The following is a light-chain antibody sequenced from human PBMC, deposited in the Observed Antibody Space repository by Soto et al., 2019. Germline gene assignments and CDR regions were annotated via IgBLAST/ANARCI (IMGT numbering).Light chain of an antibody. J-gene: IGKJ1*01. V-gene: IGKV3-20*01. CDR3: QQYGSSPPT. Sequence: EIVLTQSPGTLSLSPGERATLSCRVSQSLTSNYLAWYQRKPGQPPRLLIYGTSYRSTDIPRRFSGSGSGTDFTLTITRLEPEDFAVYYCQQYGSSPPTFGLGTKVEIK. CDR2: GTS. CDR1: QSLTSNY.